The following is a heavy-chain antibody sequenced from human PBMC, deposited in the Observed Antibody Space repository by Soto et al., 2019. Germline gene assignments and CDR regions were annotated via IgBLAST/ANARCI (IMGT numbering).Heavy chain of an antibody. CDR1: GFTFSSYS. CDR2: ISSSSSYI. CDR3: ARGGWDELWFGELAYFDY. Sequence: PGGSLRLSCAASGFTFSSYSMNWVRQAPGKGLEWVSSISSSSSYIYYADSVKGRFTISRDNAKNSLYLQMNSLRAEDTAVYYCARGGWDELWFGELAYFDYWGQGTLVTVSS. D-gene: IGHD3-10*01. V-gene: IGHV3-21*01. J-gene: IGHJ4*02.